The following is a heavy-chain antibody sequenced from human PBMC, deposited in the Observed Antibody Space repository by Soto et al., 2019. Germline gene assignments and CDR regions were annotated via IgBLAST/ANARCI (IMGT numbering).Heavy chain of an antibody. Sequence: PSETLSLTCTVSGGSVSCGSYYWSWIRQPPGKGLEWIGYIYYSGSTNYNPSLKSRVTISVDTSKNQFSLKLSSVTAADTAVYYCARGLRGSGWYQRFGALWFDPWGQGTLVTVSS. V-gene: IGHV4-61*01. CDR1: GGSVSCGSYY. J-gene: IGHJ5*02. CDR3: ARGLRGSGWYQRFGALWFDP. CDR2: IYYSGST. D-gene: IGHD6-19*01.